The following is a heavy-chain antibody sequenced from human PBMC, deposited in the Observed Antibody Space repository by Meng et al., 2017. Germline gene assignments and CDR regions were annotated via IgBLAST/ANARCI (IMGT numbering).Heavy chain of an antibody. J-gene: IGHJ6*02. CDR1: GFTFSSYS. CDR2: ISSSSSYI. CDR3: ARPLIVGATNWNGFYYYYGMDV. Sequence: GGSLRLSCAASGFTFSSYSMNWVRQAPGKGLEWVSSISSSSSYIYYADSVKGRFTISRDNAKNSLYLQMNSLRAEDTAVYYCARPLIVGATNWNGFYYYYGMDVWGQGTTVTVSS. D-gene: IGHD1-26*01. V-gene: IGHV3-21*01.